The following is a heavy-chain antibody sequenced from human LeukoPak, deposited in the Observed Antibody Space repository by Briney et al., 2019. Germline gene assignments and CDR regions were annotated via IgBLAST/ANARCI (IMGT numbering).Heavy chain of an antibody. CDR3: AREGITAPETNWFDP. Sequence: EASVKVSCKASGYTFTGYYMHWVRQAPGQGLEWMGWINPNSGVTNYAQKFQGRVTMTRDTSISTTYMEVSRLRSDDTAVYYCAREGITAPETNWFDPWGQGTLVTVSS. V-gene: IGHV1-2*02. D-gene: IGHD6-13*01. CDR2: INPNSGVT. J-gene: IGHJ5*02. CDR1: GYTFTGYY.